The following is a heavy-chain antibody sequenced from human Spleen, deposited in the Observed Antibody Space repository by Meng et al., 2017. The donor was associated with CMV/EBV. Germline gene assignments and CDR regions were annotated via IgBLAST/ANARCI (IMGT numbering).Heavy chain of an antibody. CDR1: GYTFIGYY. J-gene: IGHJ4*02. D-gene: IGHD3-22*01. Sequence: ALVKVSCKASGYTFIGYYMHWMRQAPGQGLEWMGWINPNSGGTDHAQKFQGRVTMTRDTSISTVYMELSRLRSDDTAVYYCARDFYYDSSGQFGTWGQGTLVTVSS. CDR2: INPNSGGT. CDR3: ARDFYYDSSGQFGT. V-gene: IGHV1-2*02.